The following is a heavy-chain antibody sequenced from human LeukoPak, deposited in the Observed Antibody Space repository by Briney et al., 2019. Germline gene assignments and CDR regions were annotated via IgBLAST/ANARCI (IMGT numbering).Heavy chain of an antibody. D-gene: IGHD2-2*01. J-gene: IGHJ4*02. CDR1: GFIFSNYA. V-gene: IGHV3-30-3*01. CDR3: ARDLDVVAGLDH. CDR2: ISYDGSNK. Sequence: PGGSLRLSCAASGFIFSNYAMHWVRQAPGKGLEWVAVISYDGSNKYYADSVKGRFTISRDNSKNTLYLQMNSLRAEDTAVYYCARDLDVVAGLDHWGQGTLVTVSS.